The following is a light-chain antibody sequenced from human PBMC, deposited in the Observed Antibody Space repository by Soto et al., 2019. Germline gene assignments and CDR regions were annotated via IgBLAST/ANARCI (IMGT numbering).Light chain of an antibody. V-gene: IGKV1-39*01. CDR3: LQYNNWVPT. J-gene: IGKJ1*01. CDR2: AAS. CDR1: QSIGNY. Sequence: DIQMTQSPSSLSASVGDRATITCRANQSIGNYLNWFQQRPGKGPKLLIYAASTLQSGVPSNFSGSGSGTEFTLTITSLQSDDFAVYYCLQYNNWVPTFGLGTKVDIK.